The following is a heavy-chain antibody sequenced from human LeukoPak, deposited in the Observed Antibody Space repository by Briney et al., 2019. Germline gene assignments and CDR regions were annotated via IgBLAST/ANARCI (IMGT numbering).Heavy chain of an antibody. V-gene: IGHV3-11*01. Sequence: GSLRLSCAASGFTFSDYYMSWIRQAPGKGLEWVSYISSSGSTIYYADSVKGRFTISRDNAKNSLYLQMNSLRAEDTAVYYCARTVQGCSSTSCYSYYYGMDVWGQGTTVTVSS. CDR2: ISSSGSTI. D-gene: IGHD2-2*01. J-gene: IGHJ6*02. CDR1: GFTFSDYY. CDR3: ARTVQGCSSTSCYSYYYGMDV.